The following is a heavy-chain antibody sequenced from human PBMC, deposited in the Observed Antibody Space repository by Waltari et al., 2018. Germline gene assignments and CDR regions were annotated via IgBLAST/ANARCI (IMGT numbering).Heavy chain of an antibody. V-gene: IGHV3-7*01. CDR2: IKQDGSEE. CDR3: ARERRGQSGWYYFDF. J-gene: IGHJ4*01. D-gene: IGHD6-19*01. CDR1: GLSFSSFW. Sequence: EVQLVESGGGLVQPGGSLRLSCAASGLSFSSFWLTWVRQAPGKGLEWVANIKQDGSEEYYVDSVKGRFTISKDNAKNSLYLQMNSLRAEDTAVYFCARERRGQSGWYYFDFWGQDPWSPSLQ.